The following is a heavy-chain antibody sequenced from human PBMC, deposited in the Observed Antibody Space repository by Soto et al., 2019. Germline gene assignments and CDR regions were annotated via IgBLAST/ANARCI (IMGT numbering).Heavy chain of an antibody. CDR2: IYHTGHT. V-gene: IGHV4-38-2*02. J-gene: IGHJ5*01. D-gene: IGHD3-22*01. CDR3: AKLTYPSDSIGYYYERVSGWVDS. CDR1: NFSISSGYY. Sequence: SETLSLTCIVSNFSISSGYYWGWIRQSPGKGLEWIATIYHTGHTYYNPSLKSRVTISRDNSKSTLYLQMNSLRAEDTAVYYCAKLTYPSDSIGYYYERVSGWVDSWGQGTLVTVSS.